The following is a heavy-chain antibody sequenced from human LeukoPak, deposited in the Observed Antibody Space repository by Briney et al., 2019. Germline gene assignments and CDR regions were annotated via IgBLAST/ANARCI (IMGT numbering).Heavy chain of an antibody. CDR2: ISYDGSNK. J-gene: IGHJ3*02. Sequence: GGSLRLSCAASGFTFSSYGMHWVRQAPGKGLEWVAVISYDGSNKYYADSVKGRFTISRDNSKNTLYLQMNSLRAEDTAVYYCAKDIRDPQFAFDIWGQGTMVTVSS. CDR3: AKDIRDPQFAFDI. V-gene: IGHV3-30*18. CDR1: GFTFSSYG.